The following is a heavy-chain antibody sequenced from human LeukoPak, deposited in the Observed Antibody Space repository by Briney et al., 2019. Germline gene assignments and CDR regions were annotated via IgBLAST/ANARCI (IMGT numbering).Heavy chain of an antibody. D-gene: IGHD6-13*01. CDR1: GFTFSSYS. CDR2: ISSSSSYI. J-gene: IGHJ4*02. V-gene: IGHV3-21*01. CDR3: ARDLRLGAAAGLDDY. Sequence: QPGGSLRLSCAASGFTFSSYSMNWVRQAPGKGLEWVSSISSSSSYIYYADSVKGRFTISRDNAKNSLYLQMNSLRAEDTAVYYCARDLRLGAAAGLDDYWGQGTLVTVSS.